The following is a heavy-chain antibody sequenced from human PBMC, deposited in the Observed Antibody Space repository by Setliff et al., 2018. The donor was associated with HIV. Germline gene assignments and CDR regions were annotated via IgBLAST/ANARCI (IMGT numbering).Heavy chain of an antibody. J-gene: IGHJ4*02. Sequence: ASVKVSCKASGYLFTGYYMHWVRRAPGQGLEWMGWINVNSGGTKYAQKFQGRVTMTRDTSISTAYMEMSGLRSDDTAVYYCAREGSPIYYFDYWSQGTLVTVSS. CDR2: INVNSGGT. CDR3: AREGSPIYYFDY. V-gene: IGHV1-2*02. CDR1: GYLFTGYY. D-gene: IGHD3-10*01.